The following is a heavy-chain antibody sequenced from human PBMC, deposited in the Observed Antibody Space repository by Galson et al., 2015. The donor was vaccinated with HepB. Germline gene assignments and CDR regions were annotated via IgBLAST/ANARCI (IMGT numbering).Heavy chain of an antibody. Sequence: SVKVSCKASGGTFSSYAISWVRQAPGQGLEWMGGIIPIFGTANYAQKFQGRVTTTADESTSTAYMELSSLRSEDTAVYYCARGRSSSWYPQGGAFDIWGQGTMVTVSS. J-gene: IGHJ3*02. D-gene: IGHD6-13*01. CDR3: ARGRSSSWYPQGGAFDI. CDR1: GGTFSSYA. V-gene: IGHV1-69*13. CDR2: IIPIFGTA.